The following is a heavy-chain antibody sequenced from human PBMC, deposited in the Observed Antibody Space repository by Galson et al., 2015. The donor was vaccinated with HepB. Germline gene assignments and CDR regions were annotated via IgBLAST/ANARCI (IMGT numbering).Heavy chain of an antibody. CDR2: INHSGST. CDR3: ARGFRYCSSTSCYGNWFDP. D-gene: IGHD2-2*01. CDR1: GGSFSGYY. J-gene: IGHJ5*02. Sequence: LSLTCAVYGGSFSGYYWSWIRQPPGKGLEWIGEINHSGSTNYNPSLKSRVTISVDTSKNQFSLKLSSVTAADTAVYYCARGFRYCSSTSCYGNWFDPWGQGTLVTVSS. V-gene: IGHV4-34*01.